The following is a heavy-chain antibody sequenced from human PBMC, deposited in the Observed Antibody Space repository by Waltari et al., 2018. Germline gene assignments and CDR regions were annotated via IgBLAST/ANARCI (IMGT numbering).Heavy chain of an antibody. J-gene: IGHJ4*02. CDR2: IYYSGST. D-gene: IGHD5-18*01. V-gene: IGHV4-31*01. CDR1: GGSISRGGYY. CDR3: ARALGYSYGRSFDY. Sequence: QVQLQESGPGLVKPSQTLSLTCTVSGGSISRGGYYWSWIRQHPGKGLEWIGYIYYSGSTYYNPSLKSLVTISVDTSKNQFSLKLSSVTAADTAVYYCARALGYSYGRSFDYWGQGTLVTVSS.